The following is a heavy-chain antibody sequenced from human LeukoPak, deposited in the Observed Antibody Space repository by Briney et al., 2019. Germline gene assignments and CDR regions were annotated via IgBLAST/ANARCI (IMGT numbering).Heavy chain of an antibody. D-gene: IGHD6-13*01. CDR3: AKNIAAAGRTYYFDY. J-gene: IGHJ4*02. CDR2: INGSGGNT. V-gene: IGHV3-23*01. Sequence: PGGSLRLSCAASGFTFSSYAMSWVRQAPGKGLEWVSAINGSGGNTYYADSVKGRFTISRDNSKNTLYLQMNSLRAEDTAVYYCAKNIAAAGRTYYFDYWGQGTLVTVSS. CDR1: GFTFSSYA.